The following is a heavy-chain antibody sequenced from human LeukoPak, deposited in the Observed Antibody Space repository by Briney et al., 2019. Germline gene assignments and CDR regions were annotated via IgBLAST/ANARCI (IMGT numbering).Heavy chain of an antibody. CDR3: ARAPKNYPFDY. D-gene: IGHD5-24*01. V-gene: IGHV3-66*01. Sequence: GGSLRLSCAASGFTVSSNYMSWVRQAPGKGLERVSVIYSGGSTYYADSVKGRLTISRDNSKNTLYLQMNSLRAEDTAVYYCARAPKNYPFDYWGQGTLVTVSS. J-gene: IGHJ4*02. CDR2: IYSGGST. CDR1: GFTVSSNY.